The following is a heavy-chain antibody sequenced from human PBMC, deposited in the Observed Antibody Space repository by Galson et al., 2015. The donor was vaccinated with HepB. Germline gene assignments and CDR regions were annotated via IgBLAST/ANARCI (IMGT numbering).Heavy chain of an antibody. CDR3: AAHTADGESTFDF. V-gene: IGHV3-23*01. Sequence: SLRLSCAASGFAFSRYAMSRVRHAPGKGLEWVSAISGSDVSTYFADSGKGRFSIFRDNSKNTLYLQLNSLRAEDTAVYYCAAHTADGESTFDFWGQGTLGTVSS. J-gene: IGHJ4*02. CDR2: ISGSDVST. D-gene: IGHD4-17*01. CDR1: GFAFSRYA.